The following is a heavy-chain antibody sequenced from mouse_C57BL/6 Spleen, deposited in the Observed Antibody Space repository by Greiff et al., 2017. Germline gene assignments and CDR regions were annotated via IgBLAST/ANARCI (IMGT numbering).Heavy chain of an antibody. D-gene: IGHD1-1*01. CDR1: GYAFSSYW. CDR2: IYPGDGDT. V-gene: IGHV1-80*01. CDR3: ARRGAITTVVGQFAY. Sequence: VNVVESGAELVKPGASVKISCKASGYAFSSYWMNWVKQRPGKGLEWIGQIYPGDGDTNYNGKFKGKATLTADKSSSTAYMQLSSLTSEDSAVYFCARRGAITTVVGQFAYWGQGTLVTVSA. J-gene: IGHJ3*01.